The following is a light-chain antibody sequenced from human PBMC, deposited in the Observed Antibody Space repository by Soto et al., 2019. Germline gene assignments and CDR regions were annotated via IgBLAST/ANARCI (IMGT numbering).Light chain of an antibody. V-gene: IGKV1-9*01. CDR2: AAS. CDR3: QQLNSYSIT. CDR1: QGIRSD. Sequence: IQLTQSPSSLSASVGDRVTITYRASQGIRSDLAWYQQKPGKAPKLLIYAASTFQSGVPSRFSGSGSGTDFPLTISSLQPEDFATYYCQQLNSYSITFGQGTRLEIK. J-gene: IGKJ5*01.